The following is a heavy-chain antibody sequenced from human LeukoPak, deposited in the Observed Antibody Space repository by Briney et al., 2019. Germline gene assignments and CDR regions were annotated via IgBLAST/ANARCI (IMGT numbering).Heavy chain of an antibody. CDR1: GYTFTGYY. V-gene: IGHV1-2*02. J-gene: IGHJ3*02. CDR3: ARAPLSVVAAAGTGDLFDI. D-gene: IGHD6-13*01. Sequence: ASVKVSCKASGYTFTGYYIHWVRQAPGQGLEWMGWITPNSGGTIYAQKFQGRVTMTRDTSISTAYMEVRWLRSEDTSGYYCARAPLSVVAAAGTGDLFDIGARGTMLPVFS. CDR2: ITPNSGGT.